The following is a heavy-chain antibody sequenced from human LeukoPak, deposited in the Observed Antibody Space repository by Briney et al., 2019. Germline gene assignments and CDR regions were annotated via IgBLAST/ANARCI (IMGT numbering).Heavy chain of an antibody. CDR2: ISGDGGST. V-gene: IGHV3-43*02. CDR1: GFTFDDYA. CDR3: AKDYSSSSPLDY. J-gene: IGHJ4*02. Sequence: PGGSLRLSCAASGFTFDDYAMHWVRQAPGKGLEWVSLISGDGGSTYYADSVKGRFTISRDNSKNPLYLQMNSLRTEDTALYYCAKDYSSSSPLDYWGQGTLVTVSS. D-gene: IGHD6-6*01.